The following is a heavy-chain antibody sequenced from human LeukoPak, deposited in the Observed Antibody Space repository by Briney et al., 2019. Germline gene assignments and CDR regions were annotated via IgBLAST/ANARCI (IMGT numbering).Heavy chain of an antibody. CDR1: GGSISSSY. J-gene: IGHJ4*02. Sequence: KPSETLSLTCTVSGGSISSSYWSWIRQPPGKGLEWIGYIYYSGSTNYSPSLKSRVTISVDTSKNHFSLKLSSVTAADTAVYLCARHGDGSNYLSYFDYWGQGTLVTVSS. CDR2: IYYSGST. V-gene: IGHV4-59*01. D-gene: IGHD6-13*01. CDR3: ARHGDGSNYLSYFDY.